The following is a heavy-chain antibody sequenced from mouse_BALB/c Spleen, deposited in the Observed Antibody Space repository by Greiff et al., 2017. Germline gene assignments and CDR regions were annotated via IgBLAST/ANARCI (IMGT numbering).Heavy chain of an antibody. V-gene: IGHV1S56*01. J-gene: IGHJ2*01. D-gene: IGHD2-14*01. CDR1: GFTFTSYG. CDR3: ARPGGTYFDY. CDR2: IFPGDGST. Sequence: QVQLLQSGAELVKPGASVKLSCTASGFTFTSYGINWVRQRPDQGLEWIGWIFPGDGSTKYNEKFKGKSTLTTDKSSSTAYMQLSRLKSEDAAVYYCARPGGTYFDYGGKGTTLTVSS.